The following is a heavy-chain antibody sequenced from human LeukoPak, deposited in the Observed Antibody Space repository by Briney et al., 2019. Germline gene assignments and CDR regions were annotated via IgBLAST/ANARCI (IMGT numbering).Heavy chain of an antibody. Sequence: GGSLRLSCAASGFTFSSYWMSWVRRAPGKGLEWVANIKQDGSETYYVDSVRGRFTISRDNAKNSLYLQMNSLRAEDTAVYYCARDFWGVYRVDYFDYWGQGTLVTVSS. D-gene: IGHD3-3*01. CDR3: ARDFWGVYRVDYFDY. J-gene: IGHJ4*02. CDR2: IKQDGSET. V-gene: IGHV3-7*01. CDR1: GFTFSSYW.